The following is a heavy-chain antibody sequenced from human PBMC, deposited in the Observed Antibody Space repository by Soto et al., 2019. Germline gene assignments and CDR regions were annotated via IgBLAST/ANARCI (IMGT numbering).Heavy chain of an antibody. CDR1: GFSLSTTGMC. CDR3: ARYYYDNSGYFYPGEFDY. Sequence: SGPTLVNPTQTLTLTCTFSGFSLSTTGMCVSWIRQPPGKALEWLARIDWDDDKYYRTSLKTRLTISKDTSKNQVVLTMTNMDPVDTATYFCARYYYDNSGYFYPGEFDYWGRGTLVTVSS. D-gene: IGHD3-22*01. CDR2: IDWDDDK. V-gene: IGHV2-70*11. J-gene: IGHJ4*02.